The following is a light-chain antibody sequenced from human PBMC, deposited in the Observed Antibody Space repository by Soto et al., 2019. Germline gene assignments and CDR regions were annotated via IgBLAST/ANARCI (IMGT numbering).Light chain of an antibody. CDR1: SSDVGGYNY. Sequence: QSALTQPASVSGSPGQSITISCTGTSSDVGGYNYVSWYQQHPGKVPKLMIYEVSHRPSGVSNRFSGSKSGNTASLTISGLQAEDEADYYCSSYTRSSTHVFGTGTRSPS. J-gene: IGLJ1*01. CDR2: EVS. V-gene: IGLV2-14*01. CDR3: SSYTRSSTHV.